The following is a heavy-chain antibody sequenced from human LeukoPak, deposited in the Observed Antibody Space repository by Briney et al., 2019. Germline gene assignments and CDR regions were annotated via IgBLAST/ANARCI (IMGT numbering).Heavy chain of an antibody. D-gene: IGHD6-19*01. V-gene: IGHV4-59*08. CDR1: GDSISSSY. CDR2: IYYGGTI. J-gene: IGHJ1*01. CDR3: ARHEGSSGWFQY. Sequence: SETLSLTCTVFGDSISSSYWNWTRQPPGKGLEWIGYIYYGGTINYNPSLKSRATILVDTSKNQLSLKLASVTAADTAVYYCARHEGSSGWFQYWGQGALVTVSS.